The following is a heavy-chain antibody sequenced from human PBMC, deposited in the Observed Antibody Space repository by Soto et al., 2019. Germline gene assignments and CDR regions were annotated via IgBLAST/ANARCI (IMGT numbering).Heavy chain of an antibody. Sequence: QVQLQESGPGLVKPSQTLSLTCTVSGGSISSGGYYWSWIRQHPGKGLEWIGYIYYSGSTYYNPSLKSRVTIPVDTSKNQFSLKLSSVNAADTAVYYCARGVVPAAMGGNWFDPWGQGTLVTVSS. V-gene: IGHV4-31*03. J-gene: IGHJ5*02. CDR3: ARGVVPAAMGGNWFDP. CDR1: GGSISSGGYY. CDR2: IYYSGST. D-gene: IGHD2-2*01.